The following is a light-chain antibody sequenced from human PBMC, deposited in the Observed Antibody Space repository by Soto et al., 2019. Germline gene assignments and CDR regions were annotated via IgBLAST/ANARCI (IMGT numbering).Light chain of an antibody. Sequence: DIQMTQSPSTLSASVGDRVTITCRASQSISSWLAWYQQKPGTAPKLLIYDASSLESGVPSRFSGSGSGTEFTLTISSLQPDDFATYYCQQSNSYSGPFGQGTKVDIK. V-gene: IGKV1-5*01. CDR3: QQSNSYSGP. CDR2: DAS. J-gene: IGKJ1*01. CDR1: QSISSW.